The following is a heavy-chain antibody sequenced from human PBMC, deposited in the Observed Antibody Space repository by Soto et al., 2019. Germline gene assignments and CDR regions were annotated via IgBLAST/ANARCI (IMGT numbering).Heavy chain of an antibody. J-gene: IGHJ6*02. D-gene: IGHD3-16*02. CDR3: ARVVITFGGAIVMAHYGIDV. CDR1: GGSISSGDYY. CDR2: IYYSGST. V-gene: IGHV4-31*03. Sequence: PSETLSLTCTVSGGSISSGDYYWSWIRQHPGKGLEWIGYIYYSGSTHYNPSHKSRVTISVDTSKNQFSLKLSSVTAADTAVYYCARVVITFGGAIVMAHYGIDVWGQGTTVTVSS.